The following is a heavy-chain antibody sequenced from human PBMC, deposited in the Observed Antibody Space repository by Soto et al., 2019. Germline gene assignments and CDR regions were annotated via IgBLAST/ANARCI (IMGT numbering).Heavy chain of an antibody. V-gene: IGHV1-69*13. Sequence: SVKVSCKASGGTFSSYAISWVRQAPGQGLEWMGGIIPIFGTANYAQKFQGRVTITADESTSTAYMELSSLRSEDTAVYYCARVLITIFGVAYYYYYGMDVWGQGTTVTVSS. CDR2: IIPIFGTA. D-gene: IGHD3-3*01. J-gene: IGHJ6*02. CDR1: GGTFSSYA. CDR3: ARVLITIFGVAYYYYYGMDV.